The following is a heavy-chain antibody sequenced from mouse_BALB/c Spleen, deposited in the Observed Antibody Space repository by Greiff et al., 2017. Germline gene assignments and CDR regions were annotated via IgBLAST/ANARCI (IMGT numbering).Heavy chain of an antibody. V-gene: IGHV1-4*01. Sequence: QVHVKQSGAELARPGASVKMSCKASGYTFTSYTMHWVKQRPGQGLEWIGYINPSSGYTNYNQKFKDKATLTADKSSSTAYMQLSSLTSEDSAVYYCARGITTVPFAYWGQGTLVTVSA. D-gene: IGHD1-1*01. CDR2: INPSSGYT. J-gene: IGHJ3*01. CDR1: GYTFTSYT. CDR3: ARGITTVPFAY.